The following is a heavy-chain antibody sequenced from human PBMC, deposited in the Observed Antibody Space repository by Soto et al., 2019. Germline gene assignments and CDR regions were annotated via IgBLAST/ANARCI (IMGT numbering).Heavy chain of an antibody. V-gene: IGHV4-38-2*01. D-gene: IGHD6-19*01. J-gene: IGHJ4*02. CDR2: IYYSGST. Sequence: SETLSLTCAVSGYSISSSNWWGWIRQPPGKGLEWIGSIYYSGSTYYNPSLKSRVTISVDTSKNQFSLKLSSVTAADTAVYYCARLSYSSGWYFDYWGQGTLVTVSS. CDR3: ARLSYSSGWYFDY. CDR1: GYSISSSNW.